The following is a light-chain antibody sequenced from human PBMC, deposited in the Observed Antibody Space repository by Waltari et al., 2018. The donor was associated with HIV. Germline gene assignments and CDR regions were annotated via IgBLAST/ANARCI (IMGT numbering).Light chain of an antibody. J-gene: IGKJ2*01. Sequence: VMTQSPATLSVSPGERVTLSCRASQTVSTKLAWYQQKPGQAPRLLIYGASTRAPGVPARVSGSGSGIEFTLTISNLQAEDSAVYYCQQYNNWPPNTFGQGTKLEIK. V-gene: IGKV3-15*01. CDR3: QQYNNWPPNT. CDR2: GAS. CDR1: QTVSTK.